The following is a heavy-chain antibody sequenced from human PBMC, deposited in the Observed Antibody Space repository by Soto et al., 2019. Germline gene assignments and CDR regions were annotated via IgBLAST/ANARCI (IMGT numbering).Heavy chain of an antibody. V-gene: IGHV1-18*04. Sequence: ASVKVSCKASGYTFTSYGISWVRQAPGQGLEWMGWISAYNGNTNYAQKLQGRVTMTTDTSTSTAYMELRSPRSDDTAVYYCARHGEVLLWFGEFIYFDYWGQGTLVTVSS. CDR2: ISAYNGNT. D-gene: IGHD3-10*01. J-gene: IGHJ4*02. CDR1: GYTFTSYG. CDR3: ARHGEVLLWFGEFIYFDY.